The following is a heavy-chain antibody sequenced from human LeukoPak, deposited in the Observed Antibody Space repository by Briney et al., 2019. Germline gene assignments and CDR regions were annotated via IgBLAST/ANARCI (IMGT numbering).Heavy chain of an antibody. V-gene: IGHV4-61*01. CDR1: DYYINNGYY. Sequence: TSETLSLTCRVSDYYINNGYYWSWIRQPPGKGLEWIGYIYYSGSTNYNPSLKSRVTISVDTSKNQFSLKLSSVTAADTAVYYCARAYYDILTGYEAFDIWGQGTMVTVSS. J-gene: IGHJ3*02. D-gene: IGHD3-9*01. CDR2: IYYSGST. CDR3: ARAYYDILTGYEAFDI.